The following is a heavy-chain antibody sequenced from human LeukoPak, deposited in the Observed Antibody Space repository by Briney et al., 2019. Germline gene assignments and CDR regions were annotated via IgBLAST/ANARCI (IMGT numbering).Heavy chain of an antibody. CDR3: ARHHWDGYNFGYFDY. Sequence: PSETLSLTCTVSGGSISSSYYYWGWIRQPPGKGLEWIGSIYYSGSTYYNPSLKSRVTISVDTSKNQFSLKLSSVTAADTAVYYCARHHWDGYNFGYFDYWGQGTLVTVSS. CDR1: GGSISSSYYY. CDR2: IYYSGST. D-gene: IGHD5-24*01. V-gene: IGHV4-39*01. J-gene: IGHJ4*02.